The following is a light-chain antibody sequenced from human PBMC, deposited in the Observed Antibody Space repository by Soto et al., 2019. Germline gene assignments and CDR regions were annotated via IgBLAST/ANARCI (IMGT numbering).Light chain of an antibody. Sequence: QSALTQPASVSGSPGQSITISCTGTCSDVGGFNYASWYQQHPGKAPKLLIFDVYSRPSGISNRFSGSKSGNTASLTISGLQAEDEADYYCSSYTTSSSYVFGAGTKLTVL. CDR1: CSDVGGFNY. CDR2: DVY. CDR3: SSYTTSSSYV. V-gene: IGLV2-14*01. J-gene: IGLJ1*01.